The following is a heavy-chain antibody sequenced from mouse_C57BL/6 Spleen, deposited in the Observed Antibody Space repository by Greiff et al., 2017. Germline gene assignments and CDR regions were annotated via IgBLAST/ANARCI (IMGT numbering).Heavy chain of an antibody. Sequence: QVQLQQPGAELVKPGASVKLSCKASGYTFTSYWMHWVKQRPGQGLEWIGMIHPNSGSTNYNEKFKSKATLTVDKSSSTAYMQLSGLTSEDSAVYYCARPYSSYAMDYWGQGTSVTVSS. V-gene: IGHV1-64*01. CDR2: IHPNSGST. J-gene: IGHJ4*01. CDR1: GYTFTSYW. CDR3: ARPYSSYAMDY. D-gene: IGHD2-5*01.